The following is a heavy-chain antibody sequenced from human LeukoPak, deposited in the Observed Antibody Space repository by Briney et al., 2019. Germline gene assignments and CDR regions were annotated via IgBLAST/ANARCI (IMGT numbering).Heavy chain of an antibody. CDR1: GFTFISYG. D-gene: IGHD3-10*01. Sequence: GGALRLSCVASGFTFISYGMHCVRQAPGKGLEWVAVIWYDGSNKYYADSVKGRFTISRDNSKNTLYLQMNSLRADDTAVYYCARDLRGLWFGELAPSLGYWGQGTLVTISS. V-gene: IGHV3-33*01. CDR3: ARDLRGLWFGELAPSLGY. CDR2: IWYDGSNK. J-gene: IGHJ4*02.